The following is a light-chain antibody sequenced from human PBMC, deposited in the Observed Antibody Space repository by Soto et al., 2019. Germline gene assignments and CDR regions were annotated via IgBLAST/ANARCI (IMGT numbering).Light chain of an antibody. CDR3: DSYTSTRASV. CDR2: EVS. J-gene: IGLJ1*01. Sequence: QSALTQPASVSGSPGQSITISCTGTSSDGGGYNYVSWYQQQSGKAPTLIIHEVSYRPSGVSNRFSGSKSGNTASLTISGLQAEDEADYYCDSYTSTRASVFGIGPKATVL. CDR1: SSDGGGYNY. V-gene: IGLV2-14*01.